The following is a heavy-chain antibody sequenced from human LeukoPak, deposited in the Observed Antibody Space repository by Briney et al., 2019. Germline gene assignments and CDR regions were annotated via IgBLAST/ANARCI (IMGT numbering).Heavy chain of an antibody. Sequence: VQPGRSLRLSCAASGFTFSNYAMSWVRQAPGKGLEWVSGISGSGGNTYYADSVKGRFTISRDNSNNTLYLQMNSLRAEDTAVYYCAKHSRGRWYVFDYWAQGTLVTVPS. CDR3: AKHSRGRWYVFDY. CDR1: GFTFSNYA. CDR2: ISGSGGNT. V-gene: IGHV3-23*01. J-gene: IGHJ4*02. D-gene: IGHD6-13*01.